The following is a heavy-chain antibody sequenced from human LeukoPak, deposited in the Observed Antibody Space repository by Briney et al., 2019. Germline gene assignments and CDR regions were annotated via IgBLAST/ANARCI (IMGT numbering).Heavy chain of an antibody. CDR2: IAYDGSRA. V-gene: IGHV3-33*01. CDR1: GFTFGGYG. CDR3: ARDDALGDNALDI. D-gene: IGHD3-16*01. Sequence: GRSLRLSCAGSGFTFGGYGMHWFRQTPGKGLEWVAVIAYDGSRAFYADSVKGRFTISRDNSKNTLFLQMNSLRAEDTAVYYCARDDALGDNALDIWGQGTMVTVSS. J-gene: IGHJ3*02.